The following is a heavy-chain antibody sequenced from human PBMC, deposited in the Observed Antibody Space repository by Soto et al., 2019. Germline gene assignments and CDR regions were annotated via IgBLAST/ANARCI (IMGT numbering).Heavy chain of an antibody. CDR3: ARWFTYGNFDYFDY. CDR1: GFAFNTYW. D-gene: IGHD3-10*01. J-gene: IGHJ4*02. CDR2: IDSVGGAT. V-gene: IGHV3-74*01. Sequence: GGSLRLSCAASGFAFNTYWMHWFRQAPGKGLMWVSRIDSVGGATAYAESVKGRFTISRDNARNTLYLQMNGLRAEDTALYYSARWFTYGNFDYFDYWGQGTQVTVSS.